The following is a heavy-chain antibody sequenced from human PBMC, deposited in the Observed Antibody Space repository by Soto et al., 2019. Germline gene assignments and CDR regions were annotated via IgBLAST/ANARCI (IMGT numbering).Heavy chain of an antibody. V-gene: IGHV3-66*01. CDR1: GFTVSTHY. Sequence: EVQLVESGGGLVQPGGSLRLSCAASGFTVSTHYMTWVRQAPGKGLEWVSVMFYGGSTYYADSVKGRFTISRDDSKNTLYLQMNSLRAEDTAVYYGATTGMGVTLYYYYHGMDVWGQGTTVTVSS. CDR2: MFYGGST. CDR3: ATTGMGVTLYYYYHGMDV. D-gene: IGHD1-26*01. J-gene: IGHJ6*02.